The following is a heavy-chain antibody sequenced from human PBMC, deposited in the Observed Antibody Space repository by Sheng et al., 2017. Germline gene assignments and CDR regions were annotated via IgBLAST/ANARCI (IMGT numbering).Heavy chain of an antibody. V-gene: IGHV3-30*04. D-gene: IGHD1-26*01. CDR1: GFTFSSYA. Sequence: QVQLVESGGGVVQPGRSLRLSCAASGFTFSSYAMHWVRQAPGKGLEWVAVISYDGSNKYYADSVKGRFTISRDNSKNTLYLQMNSLRAEDTAVYYCARERIVGATVGDAFDIWGQGTMVTVSS. J-gene: IGHJ3*02. CDR3: ARERIVGATVGDAFDI. CDR2: ISYDGSNK.